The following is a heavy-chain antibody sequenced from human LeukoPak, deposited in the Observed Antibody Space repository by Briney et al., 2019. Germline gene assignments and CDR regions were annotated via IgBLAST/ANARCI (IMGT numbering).Heavy chain of an antibody. CDR2: IYTSGST. D-gene: IGHD5-24*01. CDR1: GGSISSGSYY. Sequence: SQTLSLTCTVSGGSISSGSYYWSWIRQPAGKGLEWIGRIYTSGSTNYNPSLKSRVTISVDTSKNQFSMKLSSVTAADTALYYCVRDSLEMATFYFDYWGQGTLVTVSS. CDR3: VRDSLEMATFYFDY. V-gene: IGHV4-61*02. J-gene: IGHJ4*02.